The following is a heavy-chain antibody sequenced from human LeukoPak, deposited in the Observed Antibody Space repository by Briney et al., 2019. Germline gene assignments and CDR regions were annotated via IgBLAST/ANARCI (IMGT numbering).Heavy chain of an antibody. CDR3: ARDTFSGYANDAFDI. CDR2: ISSSSSYI. J-gene: IGHJ3*02. CDR1: GFTFSSYS. V-gene: IGHV3-21*01. Sequence: GGSLRLSCAASGFTFSSYSMNWVRQAPGKWLEWVSSISSSSSYIYYADSMKGRFTISRDNAKNSLYLQMNSVRAEDTAVYYCARDTFSGYANDAFDIWGQGTMVTVSS. D-gene: IGHD5-12*01.